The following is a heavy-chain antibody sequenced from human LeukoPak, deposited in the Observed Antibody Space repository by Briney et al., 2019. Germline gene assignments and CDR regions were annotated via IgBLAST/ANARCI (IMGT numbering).Heavy chain of an antibody. CDR1: GFTFSSYA. Sequence: GGSLRLSCAASGFTFSSYAMHWVRQAPGKGLEWVAVISYDGSNKYYADSVKGRFTISRDNSKNTLYLQMNSLRAEDTAVYYCARDLGDIVVVVAATFDYWGQGTLVTVSS. J-gene: IGHJ4*02. CDR2: ISYDGSNK. D-gene: IGHD2-15*01. CDR3: ARDLGDIVVVVAATFDY. V-gene: IGHV3-30*04.